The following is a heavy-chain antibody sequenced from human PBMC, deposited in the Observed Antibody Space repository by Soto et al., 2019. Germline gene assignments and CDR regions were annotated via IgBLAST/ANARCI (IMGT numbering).Heavy chain of an antibody. CDR2: INAGNGNT. J-gene: IGHJ6*02. CDR3: ARDLPTMDV. CDR1: GFTFTGYA. Sequence: ASVKVSCKASGFTFTGYAMHWVRQAPGQRLEWMGWINAGNGNTNYAQKLQGRVTMTTDTSTSTAYMELRSLRSDDTAVYYCARDLPTMDVWGQGTTVTVSS. V-gene: IGHV1-3*01.